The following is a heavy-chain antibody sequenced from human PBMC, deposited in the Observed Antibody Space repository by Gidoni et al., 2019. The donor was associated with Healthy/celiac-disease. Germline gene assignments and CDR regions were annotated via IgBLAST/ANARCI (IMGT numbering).Heavy chain of an antibody. CDR1: GGSISSISYY. D-gene: IGHD3-10*01. J-gene: IGHJ3*02. V-gene: IGHV4-39*02. Sequence: QLQLQESGPGLVKPSETLSLTCTVSGGSISSISYYWGWIRQPPGKGLEGIGSIYYSGGTYYNPSLKSRVTISVDTSKNQFSLKLSSVTAADTAVYYCARENAGITMVLKHAFDIWGQGTMVTVSS. CDR2: IYYSGGT. CDR3: ARENAGITMVLKHAFDI.